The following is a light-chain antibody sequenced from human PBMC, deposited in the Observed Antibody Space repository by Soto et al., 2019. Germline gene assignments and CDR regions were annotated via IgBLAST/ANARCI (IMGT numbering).Light chain of an antibody. CDR1: QVIRNF. J-gene: IGKJ4*01. Sequence: DIQLTQSPSFLSASVGDRVTITCRASQVIRNFLAWYQQKPGKAPKLLIYAASTLQSGVPSKFSGSGSGTDFALTISSLQPEDSATYFCQQLKYYPITFGGGTKVEIK. V-gene: IGKV1-9*01. CDR3: QQLKYYPIT. CDR2: AAS.